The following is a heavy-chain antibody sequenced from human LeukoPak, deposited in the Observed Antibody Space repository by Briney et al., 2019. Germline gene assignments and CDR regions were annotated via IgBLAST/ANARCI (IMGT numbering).Heavy chain of an antibody. J-gene: IGHJ4*02. CDR2: IYSGRST. Sequence: PGGSLRLSCAASGFTVSSNYMSWVRQAPGKGLEWVSVIYSGRSTYYADSVKRRFTISRDNSKNTLYLQMNSLRAEDTAVYYCARDRTMTPDYWGQGTLVTVSS. CDR1: GFTVSSNY. CDR3: ARDRTMTPDY. V-gene: IGHV3-66*02. D-gene: IGHD3-22*01.